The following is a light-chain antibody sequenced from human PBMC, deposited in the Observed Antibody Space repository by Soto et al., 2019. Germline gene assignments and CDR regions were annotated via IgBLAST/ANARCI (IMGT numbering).Light chain of an antibody. J-gene: IGLJ1*01. CDR2: GNN. V-gene: IGLV1-40*01. Sequence: LTQPPSVSGAPGQRVTISCTGSSSNIGAGYDIHWYQQPPGTAPKLLIYGNNNRPSGVPDRFSGSKSGTSASLAITGLQAEDEADYYCQSSDSSLSRVFGTGTKVTV. CDR3: QSSDSSLSRV. CDR1: SSNIGAGYD.